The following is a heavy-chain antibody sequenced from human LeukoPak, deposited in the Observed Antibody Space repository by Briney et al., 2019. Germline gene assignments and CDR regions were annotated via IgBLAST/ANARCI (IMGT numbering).Heavy chain of an antibody. D-gene: IGHD4-17*01. V-gene: IGHV1-8*02. CDR1: GYTFTTHD. CDR3: ARLVNQFDYVTGRLDY. CDR2: MNPNSGNT. J-gene: IGHJ4*02. Sequence: ASVKVSCKASGYTFTTHDINWVRQAPGQGLEWMGWMNPNSGNTGFAQKFQGRVTITRNTSISTAYLELSSLRSEDTAVYYCARLVNQFDYVTGRLDYWGQGTLVTVSS.